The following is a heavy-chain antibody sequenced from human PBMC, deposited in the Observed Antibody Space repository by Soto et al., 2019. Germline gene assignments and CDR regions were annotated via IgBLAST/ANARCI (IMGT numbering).Heavy chain of an antibody. CDR2: ISAYNGNT. D-gene: IGHD3-22*01. V-gene: IGHV1-18*01. J-gene: IGHJ5*02. CDR3: ARANTSKRITMIVVVREENWFDP. CDR1: GYTFTSYG. Sequence: ASVKVSCKASGYTFTSYGISWVRQAPGQGLEWMGWISAYNGNTNYAQKLQGRVTMTTDTSTSTAYMELRSLRSDDTAVYYCARANTSKRITMIVVVREENWFDPWGQGTLVTGSS.